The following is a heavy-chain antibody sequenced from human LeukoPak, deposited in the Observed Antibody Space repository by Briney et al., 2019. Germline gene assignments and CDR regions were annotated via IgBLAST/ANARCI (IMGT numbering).Heavy chain of an antibody. V-gene: IGHV3-21*01. J-gene: IGHJ4*02. Sequence: PGGSLRLSCAASGFTFISYAFNWVRQAPGKGLEWVSCISSSTTYIYYADSVKGRFTISRDNAKNSLYLQMNSLRVEDTAVYYCARAPGYYGDPFDYWGQGTLVTVSS. CDR1: GFTFISYA. CDR3: ARAPGYYGDPFDY. CDR2: ISSSTTYI. D-gene: IGHD4-17*01.